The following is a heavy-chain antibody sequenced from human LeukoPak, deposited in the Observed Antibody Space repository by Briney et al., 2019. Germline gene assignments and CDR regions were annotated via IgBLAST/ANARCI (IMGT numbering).Heavy chain of an antibody. D-gene: IGHD6-19*01. CDR1: GFTFSSYS. Sequence: PGGSLRLSCAASGFTFSSYSMNWVRQAPGKGLEWLSSISSSSSYIYHADSVKGRFTIYRDNAKNSLYLQMNSLRAEDTAVYYCARDFSSSGWCVDYCYYMDVWGKGTTVTVSS. CDR3: ARDFSSSGWCVDYCYYMDV. J-gene: IGHJ6*03. V-gene: IGHV3-21*01. CDR2: ISSSSSYI.